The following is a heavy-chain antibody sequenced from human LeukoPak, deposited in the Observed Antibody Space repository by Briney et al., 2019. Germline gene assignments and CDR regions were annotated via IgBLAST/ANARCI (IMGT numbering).Heavy chain of an antibody. D-gene: IGHD2-21*01. CDR3: ARRKGALYSEFAFDM. V-gene: IGHV3-48*03. CDR1: GFTFNTYE. J-gene: IGHJ3*02. CDR2: INSTGGTI. Sequence: PGGSLRLSCAASGFTFNTYEMSWVRQAPGKGLEWVSYINSTGGTIYYADSMRGRFIISRDNAKNSLYLQMNSLRAEDTAVYYCARRKGALYSEFAFDMWGQGTMVTVSS.